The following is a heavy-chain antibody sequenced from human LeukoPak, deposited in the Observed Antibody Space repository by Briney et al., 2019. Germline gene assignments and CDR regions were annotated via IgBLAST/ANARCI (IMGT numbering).Heavy chain of an antibody. Sequence: GASVKVSCKAPGYTFTGYYMYWVRQAPGQGLEWMGWINGNSGDTKYAQKFQGRVTMTRDTSINTVYMELSGLRSDDTAVYYCARDGDTPMVDFDYWGQGTLVTVSS. CDR3: ARDGDTPMVDFDY. CDR2: INGNSGDT. V-gene: IGHV1-2*02. D-gene: IGHD5-18*01. J-gene: IGHJ4*02. CDR1: GYTFTGYY.